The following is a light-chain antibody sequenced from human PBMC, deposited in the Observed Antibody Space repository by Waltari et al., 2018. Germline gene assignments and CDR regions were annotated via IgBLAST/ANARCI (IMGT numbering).Light chain of an antibody. CDR2: AAS. J-gene: IGKJ1*01. Sequence: DIQMTQSPSSVSASVGDIVTITCRASQGISSWLAWYPQKPGKAPKLLIYAASSLQSGVPSRFSGSGSGTDFTLTISSLQPEDFATYYCQQANSFPWTFGQGTKVEIK. CDR1: QGISSW. V-gene: IGKV1-12*01. CDR3: QQANSFPWT.